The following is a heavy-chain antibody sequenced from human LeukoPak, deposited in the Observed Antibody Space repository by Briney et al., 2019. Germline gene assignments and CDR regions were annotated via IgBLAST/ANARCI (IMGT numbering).Heavy chain of an antibody. CDR2: ISYDGSNK. CDR1: GFTFSSYA. CDR3: AKGSKEVLFTRDHYMDV. D-gene: IGHD3-3*01. V-gene: IGHV3-30*18. Sequence: GGSLRLSCAASGFTFSSYAMHWVRQAPGKGLEWVALISYDGSNKYYADSVKGRFTISRDNSKNTLYLQMNSLRAEDTAVYYCAKGSKEVLFTRDHYMDVWGKGTTVTISS. J-gene: IGHJ6*03.